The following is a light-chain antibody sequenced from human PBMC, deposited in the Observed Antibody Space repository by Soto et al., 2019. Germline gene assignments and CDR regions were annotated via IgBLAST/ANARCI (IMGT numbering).Light chain of an antibody. CDR1: ESIKGW. Sequence: DIQVTQSPSTLSASVGDRVTITCRASESIKGWLAWYQQKPGKAPKLLFYDASSLKGGVPSRFSGSGSGTEFTLTISSLQPDDFATYYCQQYNNGWTFGQGTRWISN. V-gene: IGKV1-5*01. CDR3: QQYNNGWT. J-gene: IGKJ1*01. CDR2: DAS.